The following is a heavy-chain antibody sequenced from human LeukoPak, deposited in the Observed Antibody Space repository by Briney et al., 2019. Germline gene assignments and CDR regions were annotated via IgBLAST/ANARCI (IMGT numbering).Heavy chain of an antibody. V-gene: IGHV3-23*01. Sequence: PGGSLRLSCAASGFTFSSYAMSWVRQAPGKGLEWVSAISGSGGSTYYADSVKVRFTISRDNSKTPPYLQMNSLRAEDTAVYYCANVAVAGDYWGDGTLVTVSS. CDR3: ANVAVAGDY. D-gene: IGHD6-19*01. J-gene: IGHJ4*01. CDR2: ISGSGGST. CDR1: GFTFSSYA.